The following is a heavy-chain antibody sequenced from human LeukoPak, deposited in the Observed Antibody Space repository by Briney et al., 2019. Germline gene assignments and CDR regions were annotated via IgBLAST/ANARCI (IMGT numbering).Heavy chain of an antibody. V-gene: IGHV3-11*04. CDR3: ARSGGGYSSGYFY. D-gene: IGHD6-19*01. J-gene: IGHJ4*02. CDR1: GFTFSDYY. Sequence: PGGSLRLSCAASGFTFSDYYMSWIRQAPGKGLEWVSFLSSSGDTIYYADSVRGRFTISRDNSKNTLYLLMNSLRAEDTAVYYCARSGGGYSSGYFYWGQGTLVTVSS. CDR2: LSSSGDTI.